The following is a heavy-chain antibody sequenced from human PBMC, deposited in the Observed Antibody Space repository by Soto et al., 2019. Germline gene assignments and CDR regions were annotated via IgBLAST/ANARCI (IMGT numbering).Heavy chain of an antibody. Sequence: QXQLXESGPGLVKPSETLSLTCSVSGASISXYYWSWIRQAPGNGPEWIGYIHYRGSTNYNPSLQSRVTISVDTSKSHFSLRLSSVTTADTAMYYCATANSNSFEYWGQGTLVTVSS. V-gene: IGHV4-59*01. CDR3: ATANSNSFEY. CDR1: GASISXYY. CDR2: IHYRGST. D-gene: IGHD4-4*01. J-gene: IGHJ4*02.